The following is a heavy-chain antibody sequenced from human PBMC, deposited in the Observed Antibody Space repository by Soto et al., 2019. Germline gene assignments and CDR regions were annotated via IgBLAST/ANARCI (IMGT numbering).Heavy chain of an antibody. Sequence: PGESLKISCKGSGYSFTSYWIGWVGQMPGKGLGWMGIIYPGDSDTRYSPSFQGQVTISADKSISTAYLQWSSLKASDTAMYYCARHSTPTRYYDFWSGYYAAVGMDVWGQGTTVTVYS. J-gene: IGHJ6*02. V-gene: IGHV5-51*01. CDR3: ARHSTPTRYYDFWSGYYAAVGMDV. CDR1: GYSFTSYW. D-gene: IGHD3-3*01. CDR2: IYPGDSDT.